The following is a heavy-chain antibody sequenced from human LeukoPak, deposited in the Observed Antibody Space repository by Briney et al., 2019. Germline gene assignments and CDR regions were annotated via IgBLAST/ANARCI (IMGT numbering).Heavy chain of an antibody. J-gene: IGHJ4*02. V-gene: IGHV1-46*01. D-gene: IGHD1-26*01. CDR1: GYTFTSYY. Sequence: ASVKVSCKASGYTFTSYYMHWVRQAPGQGLEWMGIINPSGGSTSYAQKLQGRVTMTRDTSTSTVYMELSSLRSEDTAVYYCARDWEWEPTDYWGQGTLVTVSS. CDR2: INPSGGST. CDR3: ARDWEWEPTDY.